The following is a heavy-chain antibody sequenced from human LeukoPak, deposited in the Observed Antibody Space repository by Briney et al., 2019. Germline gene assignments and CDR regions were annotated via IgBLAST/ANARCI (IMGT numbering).Heavy chain of an antibody. CDR3: AKDGVNSGSYRYYFDY. D-gene: IGHD1-26*01. CDR2: ISGSGGST. V-gene: IGHV3-23*01. J-gene: IGHJ4*02. CDR1: GFTFSNAW. Sequence: GGSLRLSCTASGFTFSNAWMSWVRQAPGKGLEWVSAISGSGGSTYYADSVKGRFTISRDNSKNTLYLQMNSLRAEDTAVYYCAKDGVNSGSYRYYFDYWGQGTLVTVSS.